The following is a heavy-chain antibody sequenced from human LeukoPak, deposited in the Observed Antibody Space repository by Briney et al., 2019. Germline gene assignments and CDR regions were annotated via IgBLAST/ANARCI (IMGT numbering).Heavy chain of an antibody. D-gene: IGHD3-22*01. Sequence: SETLSLTCAVYGGSFSGYYWSWIRQPPGKGLEWIGEINHSGSTNYNPSLKSRVTISVDTSKNQFSLKLSSVTAADTAVYYCARSLGGYYYDSSGYYSSYYYYMDVWGKGTTVTVSS. V-gene: IGHV4-34*01. J-gene: IGHJ6*03. CDR1: GGSFSGYY. CDR2: INHSGST. CDR3: ARSLGGYYYDSSGYYSSYYYYMDV.